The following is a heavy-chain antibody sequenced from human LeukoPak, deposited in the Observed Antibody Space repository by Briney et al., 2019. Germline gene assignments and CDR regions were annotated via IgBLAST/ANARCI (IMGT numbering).Heavy chain of an antibody. D-gene: IGHD4-23*01. V-gene: IGHV4-34*01. CDR1: GGSFSGYH. J-gene: IGHJ4*02. CDR2: INDRGHT. CDR3: ARDPTTVVTTPYYFDF. Sequence: SETLSLTCAVHGGSFSGYHWNWIRQSPGKGLEWIGEINDRGHTNYNPSLESRITISVDTSKKQFSLNLSSVTAADTAVYYYARDPTTVVTTPYYFDFWGQGTLVTVSS.